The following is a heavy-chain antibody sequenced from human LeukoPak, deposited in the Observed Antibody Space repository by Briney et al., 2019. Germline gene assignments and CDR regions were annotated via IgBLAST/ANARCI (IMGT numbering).Heavy chain of an antibody. J-gene: IGHJ4*02. D-gene: IGHD6-19*01. CDR1: GFTFSSYS. CDR2: ISSSSSYI. CDR3: ARDFGGLGYFDY. V-gene: IGHV3-21*01. Sequence: GGSLRLSCAASGFTFSSYSMNWVRQAPGKGLEWVSSISSSSSYIYYADSVKGRFTISRDNAKNSLYLQMNSLRAEDTAVYYCARDFGGLGYFDYWGQRTLVTVSS.